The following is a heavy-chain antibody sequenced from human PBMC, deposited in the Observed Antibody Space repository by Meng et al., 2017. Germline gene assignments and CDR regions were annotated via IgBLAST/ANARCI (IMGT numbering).Heavy chain of an antibody. CDR3: ARGTGSSWFDP. Sequence: QVQLWQAGAEVGKPGASVKVSCKASGYTFTSYTIHWVRQAPGQSLAWMGWIKSANGDAKYSQKFQGRLTLTRDTSASTAYLELSSLTFEDTAVYYCARGTGSSWFDPWGQGTLVTVSS. J-gene: IGHJ5*02. D-gene: IGHD6-13*01. CDR2: IKSANGDA. V-gene: IGHV1-3*01. CDR1: GYTFTSYT.